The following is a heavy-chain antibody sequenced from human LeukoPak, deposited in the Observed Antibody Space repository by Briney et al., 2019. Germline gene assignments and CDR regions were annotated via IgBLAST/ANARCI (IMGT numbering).Heavy chain of an antibody. D-gene: IGHD4-23*01. V-gene: IGHV1-18*01. J-gene: IGHJ4*02. Sequence: ASEKVSCEASGYTFTSYGITWVRQAPGQGLEWMGWISSYNGDTKYAQKVQGRVTVTTDTSTSTAYMELRSLSLDDTAVYYCARGDYGGGFDYWGQGTLVTVSS. CDR1: GYTFTSYG. CDR2: ISSYNGDT. CDR3: ARGDYGGGFDY.